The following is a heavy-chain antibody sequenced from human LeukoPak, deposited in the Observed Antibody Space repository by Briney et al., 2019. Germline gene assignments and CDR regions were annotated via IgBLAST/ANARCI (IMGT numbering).Heavy chain of an antibody. CDR3: ARGYDSGCYPPHLDY. Sequence: PGGSLRLSCVASGFIFSNFRMDWVRQAPGKGLEWISYITKTSTSMYYADSVKGRFTISRDNGKNSLFLQMNSLRDADTAVYYCARGYDSGCYPPHLDYWGQGTLVTVSS. CDR1: GFIFSNFR. V-gene: IGHV3-48*02. J-gene: IGHJ4*02. D-gene: IGHD3-22*01. CDR2: ITKTSTSM.